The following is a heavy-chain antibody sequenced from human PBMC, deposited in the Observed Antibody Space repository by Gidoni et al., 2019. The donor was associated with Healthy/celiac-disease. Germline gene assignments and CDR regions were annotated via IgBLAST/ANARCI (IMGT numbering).Heavy chain of an antibody. Sequence: EVQLVESGGGLVQPGRSLRLSCAASGFTFGDSAMHWVRQAPGKGLEWVSGISWHRGSIGYADSVKGRFTISRDNAKNSLYLQMNSLSADDTALYYCAQEGSGGTSLVYWGQGTLVTVSS. V-gene: IGHV3-9*01. CDR1: GFTFGDSA. D-gene: IGHD2-8*02. J-gene: IGHJ4*02. CDR3: AQEGSGGTSLVY. CDR2: ISWHRGSI.